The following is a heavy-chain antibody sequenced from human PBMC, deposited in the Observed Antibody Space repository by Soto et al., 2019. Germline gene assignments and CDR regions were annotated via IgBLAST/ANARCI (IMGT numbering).Heavy chain of an antibody. CDR2: IHYSGST. CDR3: ARESARYCSGGSCLVDY. CDR1: GVSFSSYY. V-gene: IGHV4-59*12. D-gene: IGHD2-15*01. Sequence: PSETLSLTCTVSGVSFSSYYWSWIRRPPGKGLEWIGYIHYSGSTSYNPSLKSRVAISVDTSKNQFSLKLSSVTAADTAVYYCARESARYCSGGSCLVDYWGQGTLVTVPS. J-gene: IGHJ4*02.